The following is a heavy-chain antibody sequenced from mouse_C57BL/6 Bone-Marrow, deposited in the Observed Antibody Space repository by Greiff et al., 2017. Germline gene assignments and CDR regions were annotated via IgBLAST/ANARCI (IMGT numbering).Heavy chain of an antibody. D-gene: IGHD1-1*01. CDR2: IYPGSGNT. CDR1: GYTFTDYY. Sequence: VKLVESGAELVRPGASVKLSCKASGYTFTDYYINWVKQRPGQGLEWIARIYPGSGNTYYNEKFKGKATLTAEKSSSTAYMQLSSLTSEDSAVYFCARRGTTVVAPYAMDYWGQGTSVTVSS. V-gene: IGHV1-76*01. J-gene: IGHJ4*01. CDR3: ARRGTTVVAPYAMDY.